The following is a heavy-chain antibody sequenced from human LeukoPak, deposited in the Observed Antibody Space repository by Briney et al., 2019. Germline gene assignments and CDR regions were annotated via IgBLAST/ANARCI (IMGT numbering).Heavy chain of an antibody. CDR3: ARGGAYGDFDAFDI. CDR1: GGSIGSYY. D-gene: IGHD4-17*01. J-gene: IGHJ3*02. CDR2: IYYSGST. V-gene: IGHV4-59*01. Sequence: SETLSLTCTVSGGSIGSYYWSWIRQPPGKGLEWIGYIYYSGSTNYNPSLKSRVTISVDTSKNQFSLKLSSVTPADTAVYYCARGGAYGDFDAFDISGQGTMVTVSS.